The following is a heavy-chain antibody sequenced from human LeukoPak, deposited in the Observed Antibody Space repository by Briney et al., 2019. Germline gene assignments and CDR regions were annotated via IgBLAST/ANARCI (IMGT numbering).Heavy chain of an antibody. CDR2: IYHGGST. V-gene: IGHV4-4*02. J-gene: IGHJ4*02. CDR3: ASPYCSGGYCYFDS. CDR1: GGSTSSSNW. D-gene: IGHD2-15*01. Sequence: PSETLSLTCAVSGGSTSSSNWWSWVRQPPGKGLEWIGEIYHGGSTNYNPSLKSRVTISVDKSKNQFSLELSSVTAAGTAVYYCASPYCSGGYCYFDSWGQGTLVTVSS.